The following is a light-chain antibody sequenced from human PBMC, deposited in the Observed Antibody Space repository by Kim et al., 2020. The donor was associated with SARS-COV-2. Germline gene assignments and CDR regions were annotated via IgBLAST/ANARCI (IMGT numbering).Light chain of an antibody. J-gene: IGKJ4*02. CDR2: KAS. V-gene: IGKV1-5*03. CDR1: QSISSL. CDR3: QQHGSYPLT. Sequence: EIEMTQSPSTLSASVGDRVTITCRASQSISSLLAWYQQKPGKAPKLLMYKASTLESGLPSRFSGSESGTEFTLTISSLPHDDFVTYHFQQHGSYPLTFGGGTKVDIK.